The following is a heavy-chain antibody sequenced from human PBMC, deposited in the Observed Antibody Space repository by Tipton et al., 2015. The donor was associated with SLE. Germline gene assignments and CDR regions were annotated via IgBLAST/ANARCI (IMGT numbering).Heavy chain of an antibody. CDR3: ASGPNWGSNSYFEY. D-gene: IGHD7-27*01. V-gene: IGHV4-59*11. Sequence: TLSLTCTVSGGSISSHYWSWIRQPPGKGLEWIGYIYYSGSTNYNPSLKSRVPISVDTSKNQFSLKLSSVTAADTAVYYCASGPNWGSNSYFEYWGRGTLVTVSS. CDR1: GGSISSHY. J-gene: IGHJ4*02. CDR2: IYYSGST.